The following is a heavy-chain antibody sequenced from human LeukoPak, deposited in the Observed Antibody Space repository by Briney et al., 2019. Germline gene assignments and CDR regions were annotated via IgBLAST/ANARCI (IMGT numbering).Heavy chain of an antibody. CDR3: ARERDANYYDSSGYYSIRDY. CDR1: GFTFSDYY. D-gene: IGHD3-22*01. V-gene: IGHV3-11*04. J-gene: IGHJ4*02. CDR2: ISSSGSTI. Sequence: GGSLRLSCAAAGFTFSDYYMSWIRQAPGKGLEWVSYISSSGSTIYYADSVKGRFTISRDNAKNSLYLRMNSLRAEDTAVYYCARERDANYYDSSGYYSIRDYWGQGTLVTVSS.